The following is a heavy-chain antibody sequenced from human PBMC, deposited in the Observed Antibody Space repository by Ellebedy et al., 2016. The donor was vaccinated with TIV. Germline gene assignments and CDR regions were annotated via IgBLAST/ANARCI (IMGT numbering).Heavy chain of an antibody. CDR2: IKQDGSET. D-gene: IGHD1-26*01. V-gene: IGHV3-7*01. Sequence: GGSLRLSCAASGFTFSNYWMSWVRQAPGKGLEWVANIKQDGSETYYIDSVKGRFVISRDNAKKSLYLQMNSLSDDDTATYYCARDQWMGRAYYFDYWGQGSLVTVYS. CDR3: ARDQWMGRAYYFDY. CDR1: GFTFSNYW. J-gene: IGHJ4*02.